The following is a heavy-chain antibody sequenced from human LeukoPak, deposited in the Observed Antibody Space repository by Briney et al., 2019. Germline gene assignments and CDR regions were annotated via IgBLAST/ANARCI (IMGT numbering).Heavy chain of an antibody. Sequence: ASVKVSCKASGYTFTGYYMHWVRQAPGQGLEWMGWINPNSGGTNYAQKFQGRVTMTRDTSISTAYMELSRLRSDDTAVYYCARELTGTTISYYFDYWGQGTLVTVSS. CDR1: GYTFTGYY. CDR2: INPNSGGT. D-gene: IGHD1-1*01. J-gene: IGHJ4*02. CDR3: ARELTGTTISYYFDY. V-gene: IGHV1-2*02.